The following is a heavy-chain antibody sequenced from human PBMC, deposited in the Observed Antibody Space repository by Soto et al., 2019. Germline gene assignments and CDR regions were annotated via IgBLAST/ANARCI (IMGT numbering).Heavy chain of an antibody. CDR1: GYTFATYW. J-gene: IGHJ6*02. D-gene: IGHD3-3*01. CDR2: IHPGDSDT. V-gene: IGHV5-51*01. CDR3: ARRGGYYYGLDV. Sequence: PGESLKISCQASGYTFATYWIGWVRQMPGKGLEWMGIIHPGDSDTKYSPSFKGQVTISVDMSISTAYLQWSSLKASDTAMYYCARRGGYYYGLDVWGQGTTVTVSS.